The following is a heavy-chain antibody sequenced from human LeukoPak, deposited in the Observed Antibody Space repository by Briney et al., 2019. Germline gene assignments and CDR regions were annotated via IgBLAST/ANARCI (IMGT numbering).Heavy chain of an antibody. J-gene: IGHJ4*02. CDR2: IYISGST. CDR3: ARVQGNYYDSSGYYYFDY. CDR1: GGSISSYY. V-gene: IGHV4-4*07. D-gene: IGHD3-22*01. Sequence: SETLSLTCTVSGGSISSYYWSWIRQPAGKGLEWIGRIYISGSTNYNPSLKSRVTMSVDTSKNQFSLKLSSVTAADTAVYYCARVQGNYYDSSGYYYFDYWGQGTLVTVSS.